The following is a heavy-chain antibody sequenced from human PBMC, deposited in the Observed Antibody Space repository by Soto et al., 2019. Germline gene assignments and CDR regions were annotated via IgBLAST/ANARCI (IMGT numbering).Heavy chain of an antibody. CDR3: ARRGSIAAAGPNPNYYYYYMDV. V-gene: IGHV3-33*01. Sequence: GGSLRLSCAASGFTFSSYGMHWVRQAPGKGLEWVAVIWYDGSNKYYADSVKGRFTISRDNSKNTLYLQMNSLRAEDTAVYYCARRGSIAAAGPNPNYYYYYMDVWGKGTTVTVSS. CDR2: IWYDGSNK. J-gene: IGHJ6*03. D-gene: IGHD6-13*01. CDR1: GFTFSSYG.